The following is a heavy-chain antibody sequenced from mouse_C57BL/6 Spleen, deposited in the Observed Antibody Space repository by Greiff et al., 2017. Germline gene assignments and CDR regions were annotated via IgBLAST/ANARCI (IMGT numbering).Heavy chain of an antibody. CDR3: ARLGTGRGYFDY. J-gene: IGHJ2*01. V-gene: IGHV1-64*01. CDR2: IHPNSGST. Sequence: QVQLQQPGAELVKPGASVKLSCKASGYTFTSYSMHWVQQRPGQGLEWIGMIHPNSGSTNYNEKFKSKATLTVDKSSSTAYMQLSSLTSEDSAVYYCARLGTGRGYFDYWGQGTTLTVSS. CDR1: GYTFTSYS. D-gene: IGHD4-1*01.